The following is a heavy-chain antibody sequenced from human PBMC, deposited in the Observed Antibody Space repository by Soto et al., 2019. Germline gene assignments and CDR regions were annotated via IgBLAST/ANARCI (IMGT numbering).Heavy chain of an antibody. CDR1: GGSFSGYY. V-gene: IGHV4-34*01. Sequence: SETLSLTCAVYGGSFSGYYSDWIRQPPGKGLEWIGEINPDGATNYTPSLRGRVTISIDTSRTQFSLKLSSVTAADTAVYYCARGQRSDPCFDYWGHGAMGTVSS. CDR2: INPDGAT. CDR3: ARGQRSDPCFDY. J-gene: IGHJ4*01.